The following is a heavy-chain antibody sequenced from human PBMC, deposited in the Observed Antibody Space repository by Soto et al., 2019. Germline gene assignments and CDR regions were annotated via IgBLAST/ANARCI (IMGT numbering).Heavy chain of an antibody. CDR2: INIEGSTT. CDR1: GFSVSDYW. V-gene: IGHV3-74*01. J-gene: IGHJ4*02. D-gene: IGHD5-12*01. CDR3: VRIRRGDGYTFGY. Sequence: EVQLVESGGVSVQPGGSLRLSCAASGFSVSDYWMHWVRQAPGKGLVWVSRINIEGSTTTYADSVKGRFTISRDNAKNTLYVQMNSLRHEDTAVYYCVRIRRGDGYTFGYWGQGTLVTVSS.